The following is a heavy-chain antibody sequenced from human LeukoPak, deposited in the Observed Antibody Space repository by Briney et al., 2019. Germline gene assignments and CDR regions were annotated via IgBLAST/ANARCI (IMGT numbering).Heavy chain of an antibody. CDR2: LSSSGMT. CDR1: GFTFSSYW. Sequence: GSLRLSCAASGFTFSSYWMSWVRQPPGKGLEWIGSLSSSGMTFYSASLKSRVTISADTSENQFFLNLRSVTAADTAVYYCSRVSSRRFDYWGQGNLVTVSS. V-gene: IGHV4-39*01. CDR3: SRVSSRRFDY. J-gene: IGHJ4*02.